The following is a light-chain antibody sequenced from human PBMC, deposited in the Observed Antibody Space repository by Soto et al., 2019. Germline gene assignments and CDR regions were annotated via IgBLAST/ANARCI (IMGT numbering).Light chain of an antibody. CDR3: CSYAGGSTWV. Sequence: QSVLTQPASVSGSPGQSITISCTGTNSDVGSYNLVSWYQQYPGKAPQLMIYEGSKRPSGVSDRFSGSKSGNTASLTISGLQAEDEADYHCCSYAGGSTWVFGGGTKVTVL. CDR2: EGS. J-gene: IGLJ3*02. V-gene: IGLV2-23*01. CDR1: NSDVGSYNL.